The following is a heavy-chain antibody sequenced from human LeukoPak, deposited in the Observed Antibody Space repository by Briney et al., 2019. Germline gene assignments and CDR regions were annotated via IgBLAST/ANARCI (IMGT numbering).Heavy chain of an antibody. J-gene: IGHJ4*02. Sequence: GASVKVSCKASGYTFTGSYMHWVRQAPGQGLEWMGWVNPNSGGTNYAQKFQGRVAMTRDTSISTAYMELSSLRSDDTAVYYCAGNKVNGYCSGGSCNPYQDWGQGTLLTVSS. V-gene: IGHV1-2*02. CDR3: AGNKVNGYCSGGSCNPYQD. CDR2: VNPNSGGT. CDR1: GYTFTGSY. D-gene: IGHD2-15*01.